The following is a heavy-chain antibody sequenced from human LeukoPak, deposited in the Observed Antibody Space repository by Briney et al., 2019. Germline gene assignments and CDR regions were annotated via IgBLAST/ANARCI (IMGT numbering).Heavy chain of an antibody. J-gene: IGHJ4*02. D-gene: IGHD6-6*01. CDR3: ARELGYSSSD. CDR2: IDPSDSYT. CDR1: GYSFTSYW. Sequence: GESLKISCKCSGYSFTSYWISWVRQMPGKGLEWMGRIDPSDSYTNYSPSFQGHVTISADKSISTAYLQWSSLKASDTAMYYCARELGYSSSDWGQGTLVTVSS. V-gene: IGHV5-10-1*01.